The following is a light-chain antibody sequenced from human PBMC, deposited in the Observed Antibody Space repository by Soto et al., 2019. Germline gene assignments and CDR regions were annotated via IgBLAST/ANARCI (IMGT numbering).Light chain of an antibody. CDR1: SSNIGAGYD. CDR3: QSYDSSSSV. J-gene: IGLJ2*01. V-gene: IGLV1-40*01. Sequence: QPVLTQPPSVSGAPGQRVTISCTGSSSNIGAGYDVHWYQQLPGTAPKLLIHGNSDRPSGVTDRFSGSKSGTSASLAITGLQAEDEADYYCQSYDSSSSVFGAETKLTVL. CDR2: GNS.